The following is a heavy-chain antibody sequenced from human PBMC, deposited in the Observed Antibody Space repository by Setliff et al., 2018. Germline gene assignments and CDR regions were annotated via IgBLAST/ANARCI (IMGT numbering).Heavy chain of an antibody. CDR1: GYTFRSYA. CDR2: TNTNTGNP. CDR3: ARGGGIITIFGVVTSDYYYYMDV. V-gene: IGHV7-4-1*02. Sequence: ASVKVSCKASGYTFRSYAMNWVRQAPGQGLEWMGWTNTNTGNPTYAQGFTGRFVFSLDTSVSTTYLQISSLKAEDTAVYYCARGGGIITIFGVVTSDYYYYMDVWGTGTTVTVSS. J-gene: IGHJ6*03. D-gene: IGHD3-3*01.